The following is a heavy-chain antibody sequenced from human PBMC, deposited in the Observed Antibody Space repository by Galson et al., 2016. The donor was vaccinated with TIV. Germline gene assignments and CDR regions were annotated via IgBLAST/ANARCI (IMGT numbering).Heavy chain of an antibody. CDR3: ARDKASGIGVVADY. J-gene: IGHJ4*02. CDR2: ISYDGTNK. V-gene: IGHV3-30*03. Sequence: SLRLSCAASGFTFRIYGMSWVRQAPGKGLEWVAVISYDGTNKFYADSVKGRFTISRDNSNSTLYLQMKSLRPEDTAVYYCARDKASGIGVVADYWGQGTLVTVSS. CDR1: GFTFRIYG. D-gene: IGHD2-15*01.